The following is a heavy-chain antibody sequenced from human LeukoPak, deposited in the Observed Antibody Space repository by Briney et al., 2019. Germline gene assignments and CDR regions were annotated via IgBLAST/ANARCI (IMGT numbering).Heavy chain of an antibody. CDR2: IGISSVNT. V-gene: IGHV3-48*04. CDR3: ARDHNYAFDN. D-gene: IGHD1-1*01. CDR1: GFTFSDYS. Sequence: GGSLRLSCAASGFTFSDYSMNWVGQAPGKGVKWISYIGISSVNTKYADSVNGRFTISGDNAKNSLYLQMNSLRVEDTAVYYCARDHNYAFDNWGQGTLVTVSS. J-gene: IGHJ4*02.